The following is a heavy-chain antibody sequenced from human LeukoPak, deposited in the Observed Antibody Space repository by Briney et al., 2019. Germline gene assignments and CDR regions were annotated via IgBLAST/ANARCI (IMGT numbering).Heavy chain of an antibody. J-gene: IGHJ4*02. Sequence: GGSLRLSCAASGFAFSSYRMHWVRQAPGKGLEWVAFIQDDGRNQYYADSVRGRFTFSRDNSKNTLYLQMNSLRAEDTAVYYCAKAQVLLWFGEPTLDHWGQGTLVTVSS. CDR3: AKAQVLLWFGEPTLDH. CDR1: GFAFSSYR. CDR2: IQDDGRNQ. V-gene: IGHV3-30*02. D-gene: IGHD3-10*01.